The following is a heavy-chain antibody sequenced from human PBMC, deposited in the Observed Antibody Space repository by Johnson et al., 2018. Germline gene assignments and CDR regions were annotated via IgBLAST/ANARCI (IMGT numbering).Heavy chain of an antibody. CDR2: IIPIFGTA. V-gene: IGHV1-69*01. J-gene: IGHJ6*02. Sequence: QVQLVQSGAEVKKPGSSVKVSCKASGGTFSSYAISWVRQAPGQGLEWMGGIIPIFGTANYAQKFQGRVTITADDSTSTAYMELSSLRSEDTAVYYCARSELGEGYYYYYGMDVWGQGTTVTVSS. CDR3: ARSELGEGYYYYYGMDV. D-gene: IGHD3-10*01. CDR1: GGTFSSYA.